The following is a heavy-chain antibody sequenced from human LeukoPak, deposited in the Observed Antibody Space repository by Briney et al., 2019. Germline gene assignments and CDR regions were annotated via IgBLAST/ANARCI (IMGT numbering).Heavy chain of an antibody. J-gene: IGHJ6*02. CDR2: ISGSGGST. V-gene: IGHV3-23*01. D-gene: IGHD6-13*01. CDR1: GFTFSSYA. CDR3: AKVMGSSWSFYYYGMDV. Sequence: GGSLRLSCAASGFTFSSYAMSWVRQAPGKGLEWVSAISGSGGSTYYADSVKGRFTISRDNSKNTLYLQMNSLRAEDTAVYYCAKVMGSSWSFYYYGMDVWGQGITVTVSS.